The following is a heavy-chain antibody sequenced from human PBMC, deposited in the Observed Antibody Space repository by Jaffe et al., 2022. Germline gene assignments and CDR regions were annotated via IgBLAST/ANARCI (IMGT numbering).Heavy chain of an antibody. J-gene: IGHJ4*02. CDR1: GGSISSGSYY. CDR2: IYTSGST. Sequence: QVQLQESGPGLVKPSQTLSLTCTVSGGSISSGSYYWSWIRQPAGKGLEWIGRIYTSGSTNYNPSLKSRVTISVDTSKNQFSLKLSSVTAADTAVYYCARGWTSQRLFDYWGQGTLVTVSS. V-gene: IGHV4-61*02. D-gene: IGHD3-3*01. CDR3: ARGWTSQRLFDY.